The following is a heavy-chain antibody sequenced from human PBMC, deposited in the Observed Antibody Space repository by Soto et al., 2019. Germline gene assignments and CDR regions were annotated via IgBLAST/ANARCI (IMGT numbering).Heavy chain of an antibody. V-gene: IGHV1-2*04. D-gene: IGHD4-17*01. CDR2: INPNSGGT. CDR1: GYTFTGYY. CDR3: ARDVGDYGVWWFDP. J-gene: IGHJ5*02. Sequence: ASVKVSCKASGYTFTGYYMHWVRQAPGQGLEWMGWINPNSGGTNYAQKFQGWVTMTRDTSISTAYMELSRLRSDDTAVYYCARDVGDYGVWWFDPWGQGTLVTVSS.